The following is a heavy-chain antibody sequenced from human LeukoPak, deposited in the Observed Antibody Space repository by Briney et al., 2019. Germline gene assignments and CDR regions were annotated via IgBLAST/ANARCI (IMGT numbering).Heavy chain of an antibody. V-gene: IGHV4-34*01. CDR1: GGSFSGYY. Sequence: SETLSLTCAVYGGSFSGYYWSWIRQPPGKGLEWIGEINHSGSTKYNPSLKSRVTISVDTSKNQFSLKLSSVTAADTAVYYCARGDYGGNSGRFGYWGQGTLVTVSS. D-gene: IGHD4-23*01. CDR2: INHSGST. J-gene: IGHJ4*02. CDR3: ARGDYGGNSGRFGY.